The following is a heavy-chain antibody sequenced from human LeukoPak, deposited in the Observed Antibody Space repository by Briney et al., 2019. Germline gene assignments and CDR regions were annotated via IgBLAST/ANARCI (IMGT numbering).Heavy chain of an antibody. J-gene: IGHJ5*02. CDR3: ARVIIIAVAGTGWFDP. CDR1: GYTFTSYY. CDR2: INPSGGST. Sequence: ASVKVSCKASGYTFTSYYMHWVRQAPGQGLEWMGIINPSGGSTSYAQKFQGRVTMTTDTSTSTAYMELRSLRSDDTAVYYCARVIIIAVAGTGWFDPWGQGTLVTVSS. D-gene: IGHD6-19*01. V-gene: IGHV1-46*01.